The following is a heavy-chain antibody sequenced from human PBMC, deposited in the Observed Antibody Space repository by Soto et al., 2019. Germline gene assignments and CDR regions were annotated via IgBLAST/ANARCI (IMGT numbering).Heavy chain of an antibody. Sequence: LESGGGFVQPGGSLRLSCAASGFTFSNCAMSWVRQAPGKGLEWVSIISGDGGSIYYADSVEGRFTISRDNSKNTRNLQMSSLRAGDTAVYYCVKAVGPTAPSSRIFDYWGLGTLVTVSS. CDR1: GFTFSNCA. CDR3: VKAVGPTAPSSRIFDY. D-gene: IGHD1-26*01. CDR2: ISGDGGSI. V-gene: IGHV3-23*01. J-gene: IGHJ4*02.